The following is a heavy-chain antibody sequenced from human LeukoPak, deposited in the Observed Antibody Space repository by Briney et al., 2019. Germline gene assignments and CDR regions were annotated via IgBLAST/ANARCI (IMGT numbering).Heavy chain of an antibody. Sequence: PSETLSLTCTVSGGSISSSSYYWGWIRQPPGKGLEWIGSIYYSGSTYYNPSLKSRVTISVDTSKNQFSPKLSSVTAADTAVYYCARVFWSGYYHNWFDPWGQGTLVTVSS. J-gene: IGHJ5*02. D-gene: IGHD3-3*01. CDR3: ARVFWSGYYHNWFDP. CDR1: GGSISSSSYY. V-gene: IGHV4-39*01. CDR2: IYYSGST.